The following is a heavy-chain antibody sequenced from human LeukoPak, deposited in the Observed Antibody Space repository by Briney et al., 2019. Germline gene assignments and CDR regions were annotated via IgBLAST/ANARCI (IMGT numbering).Heavy chain of an antibody. CDR3: ARWWDYGDY. J-gene: IGHJ4*02. CDR1: GGSISSGGYS. D-gene: IGHD2-15*01. Sequence: SQTLSLTCTVSGGSISSGGYSWSWIRQPPGKGPEWIGYIYYSGSTYYNPSLKSRVTISVDTSKNQFSLKLSSVTAADTAVHYCARWWDYGDYFGRGTLVTVSS. V-gene: IGHV4-30-4*08. CDR2: IYYSGST.